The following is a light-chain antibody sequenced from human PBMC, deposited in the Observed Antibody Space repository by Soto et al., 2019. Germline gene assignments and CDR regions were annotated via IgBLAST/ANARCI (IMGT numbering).Light chain of an antibody. Sequence: EIVLTQSPGTLSLSPGERATLSCRASQSVSSGYLAWYQQKPGQAPRLLIYGASSRATGSPDRFSGSGSGTDFTLTINRLEPEDFAVYYCQQYGSSPLTFGGGTKVEIK. V-gene: IGKV3-20*01. CDR1: QSVSSGY. J-gene: IGKJ4*01. CDR2: GAS. CDR3: QQYGSSPLT.